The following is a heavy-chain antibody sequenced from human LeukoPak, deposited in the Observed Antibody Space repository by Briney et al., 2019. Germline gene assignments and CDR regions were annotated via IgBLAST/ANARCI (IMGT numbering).Heavy chain of an antibody. Sequence: GGSLRLSCAASGFTFTSYSMNWVRQAPGKGLEWVSTTSGGGGSTYYADSVKGRFTISGDNSKNTLYLQVNSLRAEDTAVYYCAKGGKWDVTPFDYWGQGTLVTVSS. CDR3: AKGGKWDVTPFDY. CDR1: GFTFTSYS. J-gene: IGHJ4*02. V-gene: IGHV3-23*01. D-gene: IGHD1-26*01. CDR2: TSGGGGST.